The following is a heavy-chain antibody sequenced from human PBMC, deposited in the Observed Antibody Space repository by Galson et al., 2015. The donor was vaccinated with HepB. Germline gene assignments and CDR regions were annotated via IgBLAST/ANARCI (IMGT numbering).Heavy chain of an antibody. V-gene: IGHV7-4-1*02. J-gene: IGHJ3*02. CDR3: ARDDSGSYSAFNI. CDR1: GYTFSNYA. D-gene: IGHD1-26*01. CDR2: INTNTGNP. Sequence: SVKVSCKASGYTFSNYAINWVRQAPGQGLEWMGWINTNTGNPTSAQGFTGRFVFSLDTSVSTAYLQISSLKAEDTAVYYCARDDSGSYSAFNIWGRGTLVTVSS.